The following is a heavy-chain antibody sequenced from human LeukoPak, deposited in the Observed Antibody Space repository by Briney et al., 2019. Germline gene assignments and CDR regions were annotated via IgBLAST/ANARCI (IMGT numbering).Heavy chain of an antibody. Sequence: GGSLRLSCAASGFTFSSYAMHWVRQAPGKGLEYVSAISSNGGSTYYANSVKGRFTISRDNSKNTLYLQMGSLGAEDTAVYYCAKDRANEVDFDYWGQGTLVTVSS. CDR1: GFTFSSYA. V-gene: IGHV3-64*01. CDR2: ISSNGGST. J-gene: IGHJ4*02. D-gene: IGHD1-1*01. CDR3: AKDRANEVDFDY.